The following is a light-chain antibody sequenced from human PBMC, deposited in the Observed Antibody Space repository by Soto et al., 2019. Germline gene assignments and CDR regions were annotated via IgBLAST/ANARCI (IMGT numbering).Light chain of an antibody. CDR1: QDISNY. V-gene: IGKV1-33*01. Sequence: DILMTQSPSSLSASVGDRVTITCRASQDISNYLNWYQQKPGKAPKLLIYDASNLETGVPSRFSGSGSGTDFTFTISSLQPEDIATYYCQQYDNLPLTFGGGTKVDIK. CDR2: DAS. CDR3: QQYDNLPLT. J-gene: IGKJ4*01.